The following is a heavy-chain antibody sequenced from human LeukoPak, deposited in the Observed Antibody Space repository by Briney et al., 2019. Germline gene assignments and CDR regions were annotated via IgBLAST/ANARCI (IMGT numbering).Heavy chain of an antibody. V-gene: IGHV4-4*09. CDR3: ARHGYSGYLNY. Sequence: SETLSLTCTVSGGSISSYYWSWIRQPPGKGLEWIGYIYTSGSTNYSPSLKSRVTISVDTSKNQFSLKLSSVTAADTAVYYCARHGYSGYLNYWGQGTLVTVSS. J-gene: IGHJ4*02. CDR2: IYTSGST. D-gene: IGHD5-12*01. CDR1: GGSISSYY.